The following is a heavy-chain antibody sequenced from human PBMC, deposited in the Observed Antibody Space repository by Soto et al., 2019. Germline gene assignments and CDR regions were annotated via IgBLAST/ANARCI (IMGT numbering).Heavy chain of an antibody. V-gene: IGHV3-23*01. D-gene: IGHD6-6*01. CDR3: AKNWDTTFSSSSH. Sequence: EVQLLESGGGVVQPGGSLRLSCAASGFSFTTYALSWVRQAPGKGLEWVSAISGSAGSTYYADSVTGRFTISRDNSKNTLSLQMNSLRAADTAVYYCAKNWDTTFSSSSHWGQGTLVSVSS. CDR2: ISGSAGST. J-gene: IGHJ4*02. CDR1: GFSFTTYA.